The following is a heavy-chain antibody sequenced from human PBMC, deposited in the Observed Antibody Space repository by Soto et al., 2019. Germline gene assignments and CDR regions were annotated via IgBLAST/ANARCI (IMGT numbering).Heavy chain of an antibody. CDR2: VLHFLDGT. Sequence: QVQLVQSGSEVKEPGSSVKISCKTSEDTFSIYTLSWVRQAPGQWLVWMRRVLHFLDGTTYSQRFQGRVTITGDGSTTTAYMELSSLTFEDTGVYYCASDRNNSNWPNFDSWCSGTLVTGSS. V-gene: IGHV1-69*08. D-gene: IGHD6-13*01. CDR3: ASDRNNSNWPNFDS. J-gene: IGHJ4*02. CDR1: EDTFSIYT.